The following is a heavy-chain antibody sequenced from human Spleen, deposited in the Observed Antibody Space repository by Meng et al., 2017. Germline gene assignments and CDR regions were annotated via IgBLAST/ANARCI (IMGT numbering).Heavy chain of an antibody. D-gene: IGHD2-2*01. V-gene: IGHV7-4-1*02. CDR3: TRDGYSDCSSTSCFDY. J-gene: IGHJ4*02. CDR2: INSVTGNP. Sequence: VPVVQAGVVVKKPWASMKVSCKASGYTFTCYIMHWVRQAPWQGLEWMGWINSVTGNPTYARGFTGRFVFSLDTSVSTAYLQISSLNTDDTAMYYCTRDGYSDCSSTSCFDYWGQGTLVTVSS. CDR1: GYTFTCYI.